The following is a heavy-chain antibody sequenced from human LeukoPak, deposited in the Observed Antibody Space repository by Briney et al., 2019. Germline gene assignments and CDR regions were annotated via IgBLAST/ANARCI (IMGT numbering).Heavy chain of an antibody. V-gene: IGHV1-2*02. J-gene: IGHJ4*02. CDR2: IKPNSGGT. CDR3: ARSPTARPRWYYFDY. Sequence: GASVKVSCKASGYTFTSYGISWVRQAPGQGLEWMGWIKPNSGGTNYAQKFQGRVTMTRDTSISTAYMDLSRLGSDDTAVYYCARSPTARPRWYYFDYWGQGTLVTVSS. D-gene: IGHD6-6*01. CDR1: GYTFTSYG.